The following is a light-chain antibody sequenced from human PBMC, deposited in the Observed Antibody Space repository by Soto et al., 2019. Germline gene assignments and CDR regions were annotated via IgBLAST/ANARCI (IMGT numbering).Light chain of an antibody. Sequence: EIVVTQSPDTLSLSPGERATLSCRASQSVSINLAWYQQKPGQVPRLLIYGASTRATGIPDRFSGSGSGTEFTLTISRLQSEDSAVYYCQQYNNWPSWMFGQGTKVDIK. J-gene: IGKJ1*01. CDR1: QSVSIN. CDR2: GAS. CDR3: QQYNNWPSWM. V-gene: IGKV3-15*01.